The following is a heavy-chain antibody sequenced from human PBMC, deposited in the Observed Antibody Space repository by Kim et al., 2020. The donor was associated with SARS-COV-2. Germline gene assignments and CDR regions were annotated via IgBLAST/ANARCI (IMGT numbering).Heavy chain of an antibody. V-gene: IGHV3-11*01. CDR2: IRSSGSTI. CDR3: VRDRGQYDWNYGSDAFDI. D-gene: IGHD1-7*01. Sequence: GGSLRLSCAVSGFTFSGHYMSWVRQAPGKGLEWVSYIRSSGSTIYYADSVKGRFIMSRDNSKNLLFLQMNGLRIEDTAIYYCVRDRGQYDWNYGSDAFDIWGQGKVVTVAS. CDR1: GFTFSGHY. J-gene: IGHJ3*02.